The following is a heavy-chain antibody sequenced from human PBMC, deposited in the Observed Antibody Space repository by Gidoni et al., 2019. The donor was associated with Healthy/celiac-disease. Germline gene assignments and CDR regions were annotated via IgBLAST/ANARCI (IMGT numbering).Heavy chain of an antibody. CDR3: AKGIGAFG. J-gene: IGHJ1*01. D-gene: IGHD3-10*01. Sequence: QVQLVESGGGVVQPGRSLRLSCAASGFTFSSYGMHWVRQAPGEGLEWVAVISYDGSNKYYADSVKGRFTISRDNSKNTLYLQMNSLRAEDTAVYYCAKGIGAFGWGQGTLVTVSS. V-gene: IGHV3-30*18. CDR2: ISYDGSNK. CDR1: GFTFSSYG.